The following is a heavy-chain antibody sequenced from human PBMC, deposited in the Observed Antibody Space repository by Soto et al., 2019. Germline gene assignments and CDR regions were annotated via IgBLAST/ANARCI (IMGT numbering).Heavy chain of an antibody. CDR3: ARVPDR. CDR1: SDSVSSGGYS. J-gene: IGHJ5*02. V-gene: IGHV4-30-2*01. CDR2: IYHSGST. Sequence: PSETLSLTCTVSSDSVSSGGYSWSWIRQPPGKGLEWIGYIYHSGSTYYNPSLKSRVTISVDRSKNQFSLKLSSVTAADTAVYYCARVPDRWGQGTLVTVSS. D-gene: IGHD2-2*01.